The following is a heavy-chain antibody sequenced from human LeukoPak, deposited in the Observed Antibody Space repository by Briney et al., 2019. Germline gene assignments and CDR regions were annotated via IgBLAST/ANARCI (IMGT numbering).Heavy chain of an antibody. CDR1: GFTFSSYA. CDR2: ISGSGGST. J-gene: IGHJ4*02. D-gene: IGHD6-19*01. Sequence: GGSLRLSCAASGFTFSSYAMSWVRQAPGKELEWVSAISGSGGSTYYADSVKGRFTISRDNSKNTLYLQMNSLRAEDTAVYYCRKNQYTGGWSLGELAYGGQETLFTVSS. CDR3: RKNQYTGGWSLGELAY. V-gene: IGHV3-23*01.